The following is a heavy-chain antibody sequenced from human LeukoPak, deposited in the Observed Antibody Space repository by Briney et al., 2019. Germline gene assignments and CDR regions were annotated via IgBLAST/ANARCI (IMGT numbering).Heavy chain of an antibody. CDR2: IYSGGST. Sequence: GGSLRLSCAASGFTVSSNYMSWVRQAPGKGLEWVSVIYSGGSTYYADSVKGRFTISRHNSKNTLYLQMNSLRPEDTAVYYCAKVRWGGVVTASAFDYWGQGTLVTVSS. CDR3: AKVRWGGVVTASAFDY. V-gene: IGHV3-53*04. D-gene: IGHD2-21*02. CDR1: GFTVSSNY. J-gene: IGHJ4*02.